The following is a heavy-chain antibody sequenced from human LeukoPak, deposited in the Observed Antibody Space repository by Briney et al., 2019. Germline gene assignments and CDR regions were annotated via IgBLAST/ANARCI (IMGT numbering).Heavy chain of an antibody. CDR3: ARDRGSGGEPLN. D-gene: IGHD1-14*01. CDR2: ISYDGSNK. V-gene: IGHV3-30-3*01. Sequence: PGGSLRLSCAASGFTFSSYAMHWVRQAPGKGLEWVAVISYDGSNKYYADSVKGRFTISRDNSKNTLYLQMNSLRAEDTAVYYCARDRGSGGEPLNWGQGTLVTVSS. CDR1: GFTFSSYA. J-gene: IGHJ4*02.